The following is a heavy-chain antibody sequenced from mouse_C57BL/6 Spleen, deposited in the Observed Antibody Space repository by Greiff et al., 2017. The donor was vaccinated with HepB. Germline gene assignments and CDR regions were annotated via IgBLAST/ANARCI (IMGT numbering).Heavy chain of an antibody. V-gene: IGHV2-5*01. J-gene: IGHJ3*01. D-gene: IGHD2-4*01. Sequence: QVQLQQSGPGLVQPSQSLSITCTVSGFSLTSYGVHWVRQSPGKGLEWLGVIWRGGSTDYNAAFMSRLSITKDNSKSQVFFKMNSLQADDTAIYYCAKNGYYDYVWFAYWGQGTLVTVSA. CDR2: IWRGGST. CDR1: GFSLTSYG. CDR3: AKNGYYDYVWFAY.